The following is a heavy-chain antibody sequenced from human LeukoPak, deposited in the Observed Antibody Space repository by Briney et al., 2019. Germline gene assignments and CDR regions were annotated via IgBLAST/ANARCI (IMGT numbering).Heavy chain of an antibody. Sequence: PSETLSLTCAVSGYSISSGYYWGWIRQPPGKGLEWIGSIYHSGSTYYNPSLKSRVTISVDTSKNQFSLKLSSVTAADTAVYYCARPSRYYYGSGSYLTKYYFDYWGQGTLVTVSS. CDR2: IYHSGST. V-gene: IGHV4-38-2*01. J-gene: IGHJ4*02. CDR1: GYSISSGYY. D-gene: IGHD3-10*01. CDR3: ARPSRYYYGSGSYLTKYYFDY.